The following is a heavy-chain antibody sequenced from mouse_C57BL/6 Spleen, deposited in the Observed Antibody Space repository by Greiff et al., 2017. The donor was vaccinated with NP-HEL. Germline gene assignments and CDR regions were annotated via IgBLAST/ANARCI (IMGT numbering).Heavy chain of an antibody. CDR1: GYTFTSYW. D-gene: IGHD1-1*01. CDR2: IYPSDSET. J-gene: IGHJ2*01. CDR3: ARLPTSYYYGSSLLGFDY. Sequence: QVQLQQPGAELVRPGSSVKLSCKASGYTFTSYWMDWVKQRPGQGLEWIGNIYPSDSETHYNQKFKDKATLTVDKSSITAYMQLSSLTSEDSAVYYCARLPTSYYYGSSLLGFDYWGQGTTLTVSS. V-gene: IGHV1-61*01.